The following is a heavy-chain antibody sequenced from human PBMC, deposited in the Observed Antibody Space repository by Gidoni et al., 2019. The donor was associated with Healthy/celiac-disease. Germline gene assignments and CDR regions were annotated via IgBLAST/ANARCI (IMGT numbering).Heavy chain of an antibody. Sequence: VQLVQSGAEVKKPGASVQVPCTASGYTFTSYGISWVRQAPGQGLERMGWISAYNGNTNYAQKIQGRVTMTTDTSTSTAYMELRSLRSDDTAVYYCARDRAQWLVGRNWFDPWGQGTLVTVSS. CDR2: ISAYNGNT. V-gene: IGHV1-18*01. J-gene: IGHJ5*02. CDR1: GYTFTSYG. D-gene: IGHD6-19*01. CDR3: ARDRAQWLVGRNWFDP.